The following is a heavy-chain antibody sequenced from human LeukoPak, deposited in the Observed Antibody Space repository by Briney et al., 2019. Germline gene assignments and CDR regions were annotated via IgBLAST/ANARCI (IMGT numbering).Heavy chain of an antibody. CDR1: GFTFSSYA. Sequence: GSLRLSCVASGFTFSSYAMSWVRQAPGKGLEWVSAISVGGDNTYYADSVKGRFTISRDNSENTLYLQMNSLRVEDTATYHCARYCITPTCGVSYYGMDVWGKGTTVTVSS. J-gene: IGHJ6*04. V-gene: IGHV3-23*01. CDR2: ISVGGDNT. CDR3: ARYCITPTCGVSYYGMDV. D-gene: IGHD2-2*01.